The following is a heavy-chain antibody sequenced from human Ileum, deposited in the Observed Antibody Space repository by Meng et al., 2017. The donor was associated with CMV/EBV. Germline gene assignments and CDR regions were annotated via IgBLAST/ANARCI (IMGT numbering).Heavy chain of an antibody. CDR1: GFTFSSYW. J-gene: IGHJ4*02. CDR3: AKDCDFWSGYPGSY. CDR2: INSDGSST. D-gene: IGHD3-3*01. Sequence: GESLKISCAASGFTFSSYWMHWVRQAPGKGLEWVSRINSDGSSTSYADSVKGRFTISRDNAKNTLYLQMNSLRAEDTAVYYCAKDCDFWSGYPGSYWGQGTLVTVSS. V-gene: IGHV3-74*01.